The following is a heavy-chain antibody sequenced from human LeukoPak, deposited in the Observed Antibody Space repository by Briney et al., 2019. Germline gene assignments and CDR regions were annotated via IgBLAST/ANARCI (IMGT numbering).Heavy chain of an antibody. D-gene: IGHD3-10*01. Sequence: GGSLRLSCAASGFTFSSYWMSWVRQAPGKGLEWVANIKQDGSEKYYVDSVKGRFTISRDNAKNSLYLQMNSLRAEDTAVYYCARDQGLLLWFGESYYFDYWGQGTLVTVSS. J-gene: IGHJ4*02. CDR1: GFTFSSYW. CDR2: IKQDGSEK. V-gene: IGHV3-7*01. CDR3: ARDQGLLLWFGESYYFDY.